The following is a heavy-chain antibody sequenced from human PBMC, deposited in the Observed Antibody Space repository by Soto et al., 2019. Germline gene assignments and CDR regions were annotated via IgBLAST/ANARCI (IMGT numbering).Heavy chain of an antibody. CDR3: ARHVYDILTGYHYYFDY. J-gene: IGHJ4*02. CDR2: IYYSGST. D-gene: IGHD3-9*01. V-gene: IGHV4-39*01. Sequence: SETLSLTCTVSGGSISSSIYYWGWIRQPPGKGLEWIGSIYYSGSTYYNPSLKSRVTISVDTSKNQFSLKLSSVTAADTAVYYCARHVYDILTGYHYYFDYWGQGTLVTVSS. CDR1: GGSISSSIYY.